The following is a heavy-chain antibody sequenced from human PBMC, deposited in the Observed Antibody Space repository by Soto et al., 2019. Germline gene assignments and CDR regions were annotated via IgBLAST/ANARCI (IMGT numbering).Heavy chain of an antibody. J-gene: IGHJ6*02. CDR3: ARQQLPSGYYYYGMDV. V-gene: IGHV1-18*04. Sequence: ASVKVSCKASGYTFTSYGISWVRQAPGQGLEWMGWISAYNGNTNYAQKLQGRVTMTTDTSTSTAYMELRSLRSDDAAVYYCARQQLPSGYYYYGMDVWGQGTTVTVSS. CDR2: ISAYNGNT. D-gene: IGHD6-13*01. CDR1: GYTFTSYG.